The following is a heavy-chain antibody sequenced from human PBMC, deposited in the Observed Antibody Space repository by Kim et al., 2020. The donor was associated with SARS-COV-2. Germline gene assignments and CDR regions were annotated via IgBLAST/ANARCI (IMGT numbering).Heavy chain of an antibody. CDR1: GYSFTSYW. Sequence: GESLKISCKGSGYSFTSYWIGWVRQMPGKGLEWMGIIYPGDSDTRYSPSFQGQVTISADKSISTAYLQWSSLKASDTAMYYCARRYYDILTGYLGEFDYWGQGTLVTVSS. CDR3: ARRYYDILTGYLGEFDY. J-gene: IGHJ4*02. CDR2: IYPGDSDT. D-gene: IGHD3-9*01. V-gene: IGHV5-51*01.